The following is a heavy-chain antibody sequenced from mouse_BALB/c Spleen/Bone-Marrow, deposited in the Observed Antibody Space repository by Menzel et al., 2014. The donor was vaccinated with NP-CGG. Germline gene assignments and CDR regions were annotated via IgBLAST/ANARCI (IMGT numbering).Heavy chain of an antibody. CDR3: ARRDYYGSSFYWYFDV. V-gene: IGHV1-14*01. D-gene: IGHD1-1*01. J-gene: IGHJ1*01. CDR1: GYTFTSYV. Sequence: EVQLQESGPELVKPGASVKMSCKASGYTFTSYVMHWVKQKPGQGLEWTGYINPYNDGTKYNEKFKGKATLTSDKSSSTAYMELSSLTSEDSAVYYCARRDYYGSSFYWYFDVWGAGTTVTVSS. CDR2: INPYNDGT.